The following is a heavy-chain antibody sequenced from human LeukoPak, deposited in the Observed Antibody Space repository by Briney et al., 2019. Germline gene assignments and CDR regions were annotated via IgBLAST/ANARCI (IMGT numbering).Heavy chain of an antibody. CDR3: ARGYCSGGSCHTFDC. CDR2: INTDTGNP. CDR1: GYTFTTYA. V-gene: IGHV7-4-1*02. D-gene: IGHD2-15*01. J-gene: IGHJ4*02. Sequence: ASVKVSCKASGYTFTTYAMNWVRQAPGQGLEWMGWINTDTGNPTYAQGFTGRFVFSLDTSVSTSYLQISSLKAEDTAVYYCARGYCSGGSCHTFDCWGQGTLVTVSS.